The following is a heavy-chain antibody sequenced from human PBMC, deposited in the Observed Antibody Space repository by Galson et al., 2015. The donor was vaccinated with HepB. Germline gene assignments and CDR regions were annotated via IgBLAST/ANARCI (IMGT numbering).Heavy chain of an antibody. V-gene: IGHV3-30*02. D-gene: IGHD3-10*01. CDR1: GFTFSSYG. CDR3: AKGGQVLLWFGELLGY. CDR2: IRYDGSNK. J-gene: IGHJ4*02. Sequence: SLRLSCAASGFTFSSYGMHWVRQAPGKGLEWVAFIRYDGSNKYYADSVKGRFTISRDNSKNTLYLQMNSLRAEDTAVYYCAKGGQVLLWFGELLGYWGQGTLVTVSS.